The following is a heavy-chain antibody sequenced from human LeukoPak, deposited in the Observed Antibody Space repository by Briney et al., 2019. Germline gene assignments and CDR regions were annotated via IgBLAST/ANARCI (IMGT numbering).Heavy chain of an antibody. D-gene: IGHD6-6*01. Sequence: GESLKISCKGSGYSFTSCWIGWVRQMPGKGLEWMGIIYPGDSDTRYSPSFQGQVTISADKSISTAYLQWSSLKASDTAMYYCARHRRYSSSSGGFDPWGQGTLVTVSS. J-gene: IGHJ5*02. V-gene: IGHV5-51*01. CDR2: IYPGDSDT. CDR1: GYSFTSCW. CDR3: ARHRRYSSSSGGFDP.